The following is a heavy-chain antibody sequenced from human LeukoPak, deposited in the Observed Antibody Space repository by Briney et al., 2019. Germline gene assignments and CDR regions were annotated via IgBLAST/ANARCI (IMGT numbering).Heavy chain of an antibody. V-gene: IGHV1-3*01. CDR1: GYTFTSYA. Sequence: ASVKVSCKASGYTFTSYAMHWVRQAPGQRLEWMGWINAGNGNTKYSQKFQGRVAITRDTSASTAYMELSSLRSEDTAVYYCARAPPHRGYDYVWGSYRYPDYWGQGTLVTVSS. CDR2: INAGNGNT. J-gene: IGHJ4*02. D-gene: IGHD3-16*02. CDR3: ARAPPHRGYDYVWGSYRYPDY.